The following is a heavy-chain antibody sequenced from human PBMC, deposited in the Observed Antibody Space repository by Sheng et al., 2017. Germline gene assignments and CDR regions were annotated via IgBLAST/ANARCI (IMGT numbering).Heavy chain of an antibody. D-gene: IGHD3-22*01. CDR2: ISSSGSTI. Sequence: EVQLVESGGGLVQPGGSLRLSCAASGFTFSSYEMNWVRQAPGKGLEWVSYISSSGSTIYYADSVKGRFTISRDNAKNSLYLQMNSLRAEDTAVYYCANLGYYDSSGYYYFDYWGQGTLVTVSS. CDR3: ANLGYYDSSGYYYFDY. J-gene: IGHJ4*02. CDR1: GFTFSSYE. V-gene: IGHV3-48*03.